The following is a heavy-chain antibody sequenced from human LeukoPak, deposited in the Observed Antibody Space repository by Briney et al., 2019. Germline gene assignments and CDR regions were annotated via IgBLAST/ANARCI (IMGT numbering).Heavy chain of an antibody. J-gene: IGHJ4*02. CDR3: ASPLYSSKYGDFGY. D-gene: IGHD4-17*01. CDR1: GFTFSSYS. Sequence: PGGSLRLSCAASGFTFSSYSMNWVRQAPGKWLEWVSSISSSSSYIYYADSVKGRFTISRDNAKNSLYLQMNSLRAEDTAVYYCASPLYSSKYGDFGYWGQGTLVTVSS. CDR2: ISSSSSYI. V-gene: IGHV3-21*01.